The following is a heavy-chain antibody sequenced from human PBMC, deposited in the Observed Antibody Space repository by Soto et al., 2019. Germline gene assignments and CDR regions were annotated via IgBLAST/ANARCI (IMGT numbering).Heavy chain of an antibody. CDR3: AREGERTEVTDCCYYGMDV. CDR1: GYTFTVYY. D-gene: IGHD2-21*01. J-gene: IGHJ6*02. Sequence: ASVKVSCKSSGYTFTVYYVHWVRQAPGQGLEWLGVINPRRGSATYAQKFGGRVTMTWDTSTRTVYMELNSLRSEDTATYYCAREGERTEVTDCCYYGMDVWGQGTTVTVSS. V-gene: IGHV1-46*01. CDR2: INPRRGSA.